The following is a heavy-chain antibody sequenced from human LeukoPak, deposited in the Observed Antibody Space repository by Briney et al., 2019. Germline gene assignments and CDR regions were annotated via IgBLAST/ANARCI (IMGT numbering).Heavy chain of an antibody. V-gene: IGHV4-59*01. CDR3: ARSVVVTATLRYHYGMDV. J-gene: IGHJ6*02. D-gene: IGHD2-21*02. CDR1: GGSISSYY. Sequence: PSETLSLICTVSGGSISSYYWNWIRQPPGKGLEWIGYIYDSGTTNYNPSLKSRVTMSVVSSKNHFSLKLTSVTAADTAVYYCARSVVVTATLRYHYGMDVWGQGTTVTVSS. CDR2: IYDSGTT.